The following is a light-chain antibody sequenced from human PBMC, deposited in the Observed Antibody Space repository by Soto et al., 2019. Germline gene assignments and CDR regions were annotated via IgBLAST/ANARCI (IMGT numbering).Light chain of an antibody. J-gene: IGKJ2*01. V-gene: IGKV1-17*03. Sequence: DTQMTQSPSAMSASVGDRVTITCRASRDITNYVAWFQQKPGQVPKRLIYAASSLHRGVPSRFSGSGSGTEFTLTISSLQPEDFATYYCLQHNTYPHTFGQRTKLESK. CDR2: AAS. CDR1: RDITNY. CDR3: LQHNTYPHT.